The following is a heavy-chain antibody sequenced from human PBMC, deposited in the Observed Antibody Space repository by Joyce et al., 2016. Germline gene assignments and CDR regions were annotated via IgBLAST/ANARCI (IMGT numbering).Heavy chain of an antibody. CDR3: ARSPTGWSFDF. CDR1: GYTFTSKW. J-gene: IGHJ4*02. V-gene: IGHV5-51*01. D-gene: IGHD6-19*01. Sequence: EVQLVQSGAEVRKPGESLKISCKVSGYTFTSKWIGWVRQMPGKGLDWMAVIFPADSNRKYSPSFEGQVTISVDKSIGTAYLQWSSLNASDTAVYYCARSPTGWSFDFWGQGTPVTVSP. CDR2: IFPADSNR.